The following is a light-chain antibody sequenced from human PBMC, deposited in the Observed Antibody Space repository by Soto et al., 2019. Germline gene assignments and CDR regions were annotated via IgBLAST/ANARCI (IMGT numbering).Light chain of an antibody. CDR2: DVN. J-gene: IGLJ1*01. CDR1: SSDVGGYNY. CDR3: SSYTSNSTPYV. Sequence: QSVLTQPASVSGSPGQSIAISCTGTSSDVGGYNYVSWYQQHPGKAPRLIIYDVNSRPSGVSNRFSGSKSGNTASLTISGLQAEDEADYYCSSYTSNSTPYVFGTGTTLTVL. V-gene: IGLV2-14*01.